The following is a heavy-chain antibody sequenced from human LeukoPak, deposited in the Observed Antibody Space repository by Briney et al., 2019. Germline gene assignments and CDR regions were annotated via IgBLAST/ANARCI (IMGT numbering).Heavy chain of an antibody. V-gene: IGHV4-61*01. CDR1: GGSVSSGSYY. J-gene: IGHJ2*01. CDR3: ARDWSDYYDSSGYWYFDL. Sequence: SETLSLTCTVSGGSVSSGSYYWSWIRQPPGEGLEWIGYIYYSGSTNYNPSLKSRVTISVDTSKNQFSLKLSSVTAADTAVYYCARDWSDYYDSSGYWYFDLWGRGTLVTVSS. CDR2: IYYSGST. D-gene: IGHD3-22*01.